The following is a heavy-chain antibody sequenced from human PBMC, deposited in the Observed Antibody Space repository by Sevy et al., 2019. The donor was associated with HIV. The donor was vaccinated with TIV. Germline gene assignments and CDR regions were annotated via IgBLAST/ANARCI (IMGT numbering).Heavy chain of an antibody. CDR1: GASISSYS. V-gene: IGHV4-59*13. CDR2: INYSGST. J-gene: IGHJ2*01. D-gene: IGHD4-4*01. Sequence: SETLSLTCTVSGASISSYSWSWIRQPPGKGLEWIGYINYSGSTNYNPSLKSRVTISVDTSKNQFSLELSSVTAADTAVYYCARRGNYGGYWYFDLWGRGTLVTVSS. CDR3: ARRGNYGGYWYFDL.